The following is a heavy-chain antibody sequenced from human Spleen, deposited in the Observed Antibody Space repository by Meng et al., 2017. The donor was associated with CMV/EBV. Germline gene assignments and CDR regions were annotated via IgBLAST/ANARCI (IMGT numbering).Heavy chain of an antibody. CDR2: IENSGST. V-gene: IGHV4-59*01. Sequence: GSLRLSCSVSGGSISSYDWSWIRQSPGRGLEWIAYIENSGSTNYNPSLKSRVTISVDTSKNQFSLKLSSVTAADTAVYYCARDSEGNFWSGYSHGDDYGMDVWGQGTTVTVS. D-gene: IGHD3-3*01. CDR3: ARDSEGNFWSGYSHGDDYGMDV. CDR1: GGSISSYD. J-gene: IGHJ6*02.